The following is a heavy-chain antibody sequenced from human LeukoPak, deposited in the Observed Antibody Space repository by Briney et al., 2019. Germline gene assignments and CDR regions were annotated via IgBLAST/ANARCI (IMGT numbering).Heavy chain of an antibody. CDR1: GFTFSGSA. CDR2: IRSKANSYAT. J-gene: IGHJ4*02. V-gene: IGHV3-73*01. D-gene: IGHD5-24*01. CDR3: SSATTSNY. Sequence: GSLKLSCAASGFTFSGSAMHWVRQASGKGLEWVGRIRSKANSYATAYAASVKGRFTISRDDSKNTAYLQMNSLKTEDTAVYYCSSATTSNYWGQGTLVTVSS.